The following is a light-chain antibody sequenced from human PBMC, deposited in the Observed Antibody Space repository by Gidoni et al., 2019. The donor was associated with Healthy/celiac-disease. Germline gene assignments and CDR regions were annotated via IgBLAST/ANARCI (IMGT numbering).Light chain of an antibody. CDR1: QSVSSN. CDR2: GAS. Sequence: EIVMTQSPATLSVSPGERATLPCRASQSVSSNLAWYQQKPGQPPRLLIYGASTRATGIPARFSGSGSGTEFTLTISSLQSEDFAVYYCQQYNNWPPPTFGQGTKVEIK. J-gene: IGKJ1*01. V-gene: IGKV3-15*01. CDR3: QQYNNWPPPT.